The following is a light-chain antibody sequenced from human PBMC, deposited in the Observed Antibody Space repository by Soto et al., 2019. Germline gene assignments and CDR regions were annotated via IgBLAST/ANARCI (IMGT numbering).Light chain of an antibody. CDR3: SSYAGSNSYV. CDR2: EVS. Sequence: QSALTQPPSASGSPGQSVTISCTGTSSDVGGDNYVSWYQQHPGKAPKLMIYEVSKRPSGVPDRFSGSKSGNTDSLTVSGLQAEDEADYYCSSYAGSNSYVFGTGTKLTVL. V-gene: IGLV2-8*01. J-gene: IGLJ1*01. CDR1: SSDVGGDNY.